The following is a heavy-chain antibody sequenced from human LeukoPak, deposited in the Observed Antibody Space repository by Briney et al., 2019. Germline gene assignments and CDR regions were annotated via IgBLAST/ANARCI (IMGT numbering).Heavy chain of an antibody. J-gene: IGHJ4*02. CDR2: ISGSGGST. CDR1: GFTFTYYA. Sequence: QPGGSLRLSCAASGFTFTYYAMSWVRQAPGKGLGWVSGISGSGGSTYYADSVKGRFTISRDNSKNTLYLQMNSLRAEDTAVYYCAKSGYDSSGYQADYWGQGTLVIVSS. D-gene: IGHD3-22*01. V-gene: IGHV3-23*01. CDR3: AKSGYDSSGYQADY.